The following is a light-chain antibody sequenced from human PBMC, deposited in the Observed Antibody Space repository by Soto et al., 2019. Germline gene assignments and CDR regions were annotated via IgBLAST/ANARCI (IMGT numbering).Light chain of an antibody. CDR1: QSVYSAF. Sequence: EIVLTQSPGSLSLSLGERATLSCRASQSVYSAFFAWYQQKPGQPPRLLMYGASRRATGIQDRFSGIGSGTDFTLTISRLEPEDFAVYYCQQYASSLTFGQGTKVEI. J-gene: IGKJ1*01. V-gene: IGKV3-20*01. CDR3: QQYASSLT. CDR2: GAS.